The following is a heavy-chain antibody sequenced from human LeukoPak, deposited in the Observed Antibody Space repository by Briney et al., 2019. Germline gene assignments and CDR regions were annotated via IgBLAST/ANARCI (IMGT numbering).Heavy chain of an antibody. V-gene: IGHV3-23*01. CDR1: GFTFSSYS. CDR2: ISGSGGST. J-gene: IGHJ4*02. D-gene: IGHD4-17*01. Sequence: PGGSLRLSCAASGFTFSSYSMNWVRQAPGKGLEWVSAISGSGGSTYYADSVKGRFTISRDNSKNTLYLQMNSLRAEDTAVYYCAKYGYGDYVYFDYWGQGTLVTVSS. CDR3: AKYGYGDYVYFDY.